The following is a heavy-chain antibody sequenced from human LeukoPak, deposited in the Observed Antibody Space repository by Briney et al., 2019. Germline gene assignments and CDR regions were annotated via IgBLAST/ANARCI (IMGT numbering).Heavy chain of an antibody. D-gene: IGHD2-2*01. J-gene: IGHJ6*03. V-gene: IGHV3-7*01. CDR2: IKQDGSEK. CDR1: GFTFSSYW. Sequence: GGSLRLSCAASGFTFSSYWMSWVRQAPVKGLEWVANIKQDGSEKYYVDSVKGRFTISRDNAKNSLYLQMNSLRAEDTAVYYCARIRPHCSSTSCYVHYYYYMDVWGKGTTVTVSS. CDR3: ARIRPHCSSTSCYVHYYYYMDV.